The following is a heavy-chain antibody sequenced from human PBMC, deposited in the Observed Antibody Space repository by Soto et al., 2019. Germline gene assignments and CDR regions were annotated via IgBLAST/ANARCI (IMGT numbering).Heavy chain of an antibody. CDR1: GFSLSTSGVG. J-gene: IGHJ5*02. D-gene: IGHD2-15*01. Sequence: QITLKESGPTLVKPTQTLTLTCTFSGFSLSTSGVGVGWIRQPPGKALEWLALIYWDDDKRYSPSLKSRLTITNDTTKNQVVLTMTNMDPVTTATYYGAHSKVVAGTLPYLFDPWGQGTLVTVSS. CDR2: IYWDDDK. CDR3: AHSKVVAGTLPYLFDP. V-gene: IGHV2-5*02.